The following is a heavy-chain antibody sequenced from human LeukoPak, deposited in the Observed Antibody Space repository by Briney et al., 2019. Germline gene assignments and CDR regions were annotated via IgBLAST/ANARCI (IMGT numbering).Heavy chain of an antibody. CDR1: GLIFSNAW. J-gene: IGHJ3*02. Sequence: PGGSLRLSRAASGLIFSNAWMIGVRQAPGKGLEWVGGIKSKSDRGTAAYAAPVKGRFTITGDDSKDEVYLKINSLEIDGTGLYFGTTGYWSGGNKNHGDDAFDIWGQGTMVTVSS. V-gene: IGHV3-15*01. CDR2: IKSKSDRGTA. CDR3: TTGYWSGGNKNHGDDAFDI. D-gene: IGHD2-15*01.